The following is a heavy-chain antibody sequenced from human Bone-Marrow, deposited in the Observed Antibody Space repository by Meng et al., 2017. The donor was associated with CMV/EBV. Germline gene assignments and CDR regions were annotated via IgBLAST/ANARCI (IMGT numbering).Heavy chain of an antibody. J-gene: IGHJ6*02. V-gene: IGHV3-11*01. CDR3: ARDKGYGMDV. CDR1: GFTFSDYY. Sequence: GGSLRLSCAASGFTFSDYYMSWIRQTPGKGLEWVSYVSSSGTNIYYADSVKGRFTISRDNAKNSLYLQMNSLRAEDTAVYYCARDKGYGMDVWGQGTTVNFAS. CDR2: VSSSGTNI.